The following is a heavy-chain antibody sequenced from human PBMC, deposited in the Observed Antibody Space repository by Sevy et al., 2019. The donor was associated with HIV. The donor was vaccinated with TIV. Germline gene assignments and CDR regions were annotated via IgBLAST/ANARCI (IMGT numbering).Heavy chain of an antibody. V-gene: IGHV4-59*01. CDR3: AREGGGTYYFDSSGYYPHDAFDI. D-gene: IGHD3-22*01. J-gene: IGHJ3*02. CDR2: IYYSGST. Sequence: SETLSLTCTVSGGSISSYYWSWIRQPPGKGLEWIGYIYYSGSTNYNPSLKSRDTISVDTSRNQFSLKLSSVTAADTAVYYCAREGGGTYYFDSSGYYPHDAFDIWGQGTMVTVSS. CDR1: GGSISSYY.